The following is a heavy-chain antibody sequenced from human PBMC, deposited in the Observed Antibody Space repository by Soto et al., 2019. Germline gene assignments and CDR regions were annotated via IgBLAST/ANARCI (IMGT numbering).Heavy chain of an antibody. Sequence: QVQLVQSGAEVKKPGASVKVSCKASGYTFTSYGISWVRQAPGQGLEWMGWISAYNGNTKYAQKLQGRVTMTTDTSTSTDYMELRSLGSDDTAVYYCARGYYDYVWGSYRFRAGYYYGMDVWGQGPTVTVSS. CDR2: ISAYNGNT. J-gene: IGHJ6*02. CDR1: GYTFTSYG. D-gene: IGHD3-16*02. V-gene: IGHV1-18*01. CDR3: ARGYYDYVWGSYRFRAGYYYGMDV.